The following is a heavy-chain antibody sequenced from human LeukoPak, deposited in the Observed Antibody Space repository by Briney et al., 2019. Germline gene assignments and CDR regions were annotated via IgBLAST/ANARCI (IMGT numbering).Heavy chain of an antibody. CDR1: GFTFSSYS. CDR2: ISSSSSYI. D-gene: IGHD6-13*01. Sequence: GGSLRLSCAASGFTFSSYSMNWVRQAPGKGLEWVSSISSSSSYIYYADSVKGRFTISRDNAKNSLYLQMNSLRVEDTAVYYCVASSWAYYFDYWGQGTLVTVSS. CDR3: VASSWAYYFDY. V-gene: IGHV3-21*01. J-gene: IGHJ4*02.